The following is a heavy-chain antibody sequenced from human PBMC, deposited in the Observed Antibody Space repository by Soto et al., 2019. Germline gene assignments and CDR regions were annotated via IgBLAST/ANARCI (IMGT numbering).Heavy chain of an antibody. CDR1: GGSISGGGFS. CDR3: ARLQFGEGFDY. Sequence: TLSLTCAVSGGSISGGGFSWSWIRQPPGKGLEWIGYILHTGGTQYNPSLKSRVSMSVDKSKNQFSLHLTSATAADTAVYYCARLQFGEGFDYWGQGALVTVSS. CDR2: ILHTGGT. J-gene: IGHJ4*02. V-gene: IGHV4-30-2*01. D-gene: IGHD3-10*01.